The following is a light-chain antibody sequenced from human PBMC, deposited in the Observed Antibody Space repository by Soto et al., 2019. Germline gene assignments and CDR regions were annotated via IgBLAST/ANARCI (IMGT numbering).Light chain of an antibody. Sequence: QSALTQPASVSGSPGQSITISCTGTSSDIGRYKFVSWFQQHPGKAPKLMIFEGTNRPSGVSNRFSGSKSGNTASLTISGLQDEDEAIYFCSSSTNTNTLVIFGGGTKLTVL. CDR3: SSSTNTNTLVI. CDR1: SSDIGRYKF. CDR2: EGT. V-gene: IGLV2-14*01. J-gene: IGLJ2*01.